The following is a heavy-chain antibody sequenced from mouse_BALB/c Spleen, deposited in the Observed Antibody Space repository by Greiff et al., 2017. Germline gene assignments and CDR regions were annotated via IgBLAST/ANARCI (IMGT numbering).Heavy chain of an antibody. J-gene: IGHJ2*01. CDR1: GYTFTSYW. Sequence: VQLQQSGAELARPGASVKLSCKASGYTFTSYWMQWVKQRPGQGLEWIGAIYPGDGDTRYTQKFKGKATLTADKSSSTAYMQLSSLASEDSAVYYFARLITTEGYYFDYWGQGTTLTVSS. CDR3: ARLITTEGYYFDY. CDR2: IYPGDGDT. D-gene: IGHD2-4*01. V-gene: IGHV1-87*01.